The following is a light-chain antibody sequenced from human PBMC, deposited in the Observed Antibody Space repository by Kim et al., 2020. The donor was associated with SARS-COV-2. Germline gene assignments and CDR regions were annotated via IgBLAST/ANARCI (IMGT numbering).Light chain of an antibody. CDR2: GKN. J-gene: IGLJ3*02. Sequence: ALGQTVRITCQGDSLRSYYASWYQQKPGQAPVLVIYGKNNRPSGIPDRFSGSCSGNTASLTITGAQAEDEADYYCNSRDSSGNHLVFGGGTQLTVL. CDR1: SLRSYY. CDR3: NSRDSSGNHLV. V-gene: IGLV3-19*01.